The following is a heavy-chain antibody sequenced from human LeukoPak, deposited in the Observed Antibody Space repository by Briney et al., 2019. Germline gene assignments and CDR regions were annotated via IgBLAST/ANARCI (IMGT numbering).Heavy chain of an antibody. J-gene: IGHJ6*04. D-gene: IGHD3-3*01. CDR3: AKNSLYYDFWSGYGDV. CDR2: ISSSSSYI. Sequence: GGSLRLSCAASGFTFSSYSMNWVRQAPGKGLEWVSSISSSSSYIYYADSVKGRFTISRDNSKNTLYLQMNSLRAEDTAVYYCAKNSLYYDFWSGYGDVWGKGTTVTVSS. CDR1: GFTFSSYS. V-gene: IGHV3-21*04.